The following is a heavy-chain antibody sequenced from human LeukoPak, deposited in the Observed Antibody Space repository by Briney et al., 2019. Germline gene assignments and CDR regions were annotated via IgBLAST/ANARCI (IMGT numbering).Heavy chain of an antibody. CDR2: ISYIGST. V-gene: IGHV4-59*01. CDR3: ANGGWEDYYYMDV. D-gene: IGHD6-19*01. J-gene: IGHJ6*03. CDR1: GVSISSYY. Sequence: SETLSLTCSVSGVSISSYYLSLVRQPPGKGLEGIGYISYIGSTKYNPSLKSRVTISEDTSKKQFSLKLSSVTAADTAVYYCANGGWEDYYYMDVWGKGTTVTVSS.